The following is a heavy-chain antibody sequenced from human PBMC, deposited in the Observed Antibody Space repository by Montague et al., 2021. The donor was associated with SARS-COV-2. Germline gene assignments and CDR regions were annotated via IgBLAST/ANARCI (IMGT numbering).Heavy chain of an antibody. J-gene: IGHJ4*02. V-gene: IGHV4-34*01. Sequence: SETLSLTCAVYGGSFSGYSWNWIRKPQGTGQDWMGKSNPCGSNXXXPXXXXRXTMSVDTSKNQFSLNLSFVTATDTAVYYGARGARQGYGFRLGFFDYWGQGTLFTLSS. CDR3: ARGARQGYGFRLGFFDY. CDR1: GGSFSGYS. D-gene: IGHD3-10*01. CDR2: SNPCGSN.